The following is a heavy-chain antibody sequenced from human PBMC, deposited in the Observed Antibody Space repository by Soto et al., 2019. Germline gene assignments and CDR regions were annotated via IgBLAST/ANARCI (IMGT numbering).Heavy chain of an antibody. D-gene: IGHD3-22*01. CDR3: AHTPGTSGYPCHFDY. V-gene: IGHV2-5*01. J-gene: IGHJ4*02. CDR2: IYWNDDK. CDR1: GFSLSTSGVG. Sequence: QITLKESGPTLVKPTQTLTLTCTFSGFSLSTSGVGVGWIRQPPGKALEWLALIYWNDDKRYSPSLKSRLTISKDTSKHLVVLTMTNMDPVDTATYYCAHTPGTSGYPCHFDYWGQGTLVTVSS.